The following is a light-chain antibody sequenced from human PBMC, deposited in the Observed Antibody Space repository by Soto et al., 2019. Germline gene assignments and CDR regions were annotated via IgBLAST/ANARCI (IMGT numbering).Light chain of an antibody. CDR3: CPYAGSYTWV. J-gene: IGLJ3*02. V-gene: IGLV2-11*01. CDR2: DVS. Sequence: QSALTQPRSVSGSPGQSVTISCTGTSSDVGGYNYVSWCQQHPGKAPKLMIYDVSKRPSGVPDRFSGSKSGNTASLTISGLQAEDEADYYCCPYAGSYTWVFGGGTKLTVL. CDR1: SSDVGGYNY.